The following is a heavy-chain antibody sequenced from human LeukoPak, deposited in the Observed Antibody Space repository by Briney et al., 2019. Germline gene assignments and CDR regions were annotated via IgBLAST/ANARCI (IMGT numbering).Heavy chain of an antibody. Sequence: GGSLRLSCAASGFTFSSYVMHWVRQAPGKGLEWVSSISSGSSYMYYSDSVKGRFTISRDNAKNSLYLQMNSLRAEDTAVYYCAKDTEITMIVVVTYFDYWGQGTLVTVSS. V-gene: IGHV3-21*04. CDR2: ISSGSSYM. CDR3: AKDTEITMIVVVTYFDY. J-gene: IGHJ4*02. D-gene: IGHD3-22*01. CDR1: GFTFSSYV.